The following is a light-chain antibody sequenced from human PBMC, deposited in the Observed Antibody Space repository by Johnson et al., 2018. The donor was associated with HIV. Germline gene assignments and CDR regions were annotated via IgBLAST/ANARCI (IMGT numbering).Light chain of an antibody. CDR1: SSNIGSNY. J-gene: IGLJ1*01. CDR3: GTWDRRLCVNYV. CDR2: ENN. Sequence: QLVLTQPPSVSAAPGQKVTISCSGSSSNIGSNYVSWYQQLPGTAPKLLIYENNKRPSGIPDRFSGSKSGTSATLGITGLQTGDEADYYCGTWDRRLCVNYVFGTGTKVPVL. V-gene: IGLV1-51*02.